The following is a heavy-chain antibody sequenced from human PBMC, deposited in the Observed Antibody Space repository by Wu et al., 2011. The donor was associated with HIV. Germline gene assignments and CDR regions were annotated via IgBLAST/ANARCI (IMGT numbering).Heavy chain of an antibody. CDR2: IYPSDSET. J-gene: IGHJ3*01. D-gene: IGHD2-2*01. Sequence: LESLGMIYPSDSETRYSPSFQGQVTMSADKSTNTAYLQWSSLKASDTAIYFCTRQSTRSFDVWGQGTLVTVSS. CDR3: TRQSTRSFDV. V-gene: IGHV5-51*01.